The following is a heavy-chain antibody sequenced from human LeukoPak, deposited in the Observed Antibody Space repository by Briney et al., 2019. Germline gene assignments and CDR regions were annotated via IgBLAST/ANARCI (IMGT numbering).Heavy chain of an antibody. CDR3: ARGGAIDGDLWFGDEEMSTKYYYYMDV. D-gene: IGHD3-10*01. Sequence: GASVKVSCKASGYTFTSYDINWVRQATGQGLEWMGWMNPNSGNTGYAQKFQGRVTITRNTSISTAYMELSSLRSEDTAVYYCARGGAIDGDLWFGDEEMSTKYYYYMDVWGKGTTVTVSS. CDR1: GYTFTSYD. V-gene: IGHV1-8*03. J-gene: IGHJ6*03. CDR2: MNPNSGNT.